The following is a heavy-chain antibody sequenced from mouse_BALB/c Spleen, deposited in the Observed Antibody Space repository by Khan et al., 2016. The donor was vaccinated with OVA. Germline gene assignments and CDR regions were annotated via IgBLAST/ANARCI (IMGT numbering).Heavy chain of an antibody. CDR2: IWSGGST. CDR3: ARIFIGTTDYAMDY. CDR1: GFSLTSYG. V-gene: IGHV2-2*02. D-gene: IGHD2-14*01. Sequence: VKLLESGPGLVQPSQSLSITCTVSGFSLTSYGVHWVRQSPGKGLEWLGVIWSGGSTDYNAAFISRLSISKDNSKSQVFFKMNSLQANDTAIYYCARIFIGTTDYAMDYWGQGTSVTVSP. J-gene: IGHJ4*01.